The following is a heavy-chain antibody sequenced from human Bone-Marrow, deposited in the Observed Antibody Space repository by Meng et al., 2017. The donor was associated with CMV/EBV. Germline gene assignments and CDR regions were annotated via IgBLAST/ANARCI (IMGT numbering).Heavy chain of an antibody. D-gene: IGHD1-26*01. CDR3: TTEEQTYYFDY. J-gene: IGHJ4*02. CDR2: ISGSGGST. Sequence: GGSLRLSCAASGFPFSSYAMSWVRQAPGKGLEWVSAISGSGGSTYYADSVKGRFTISRDNSNNTLYLQMDSLRAEDTAVYYCTTEEQTYYFDYWGQGTLVTVSS. CDR1: GFPFSSYA. V-gene: IGHV3-23*01.